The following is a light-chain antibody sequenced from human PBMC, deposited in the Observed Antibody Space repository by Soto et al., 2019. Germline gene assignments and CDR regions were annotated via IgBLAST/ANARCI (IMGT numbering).Light chain of an antibody. CDR2: KAS. V-gene: IGKV1-5*03. CDR3: LQHHSYPPWT. J-gene: IGKJ1*01. Sequence: DIQLTQSPSTLSASVGDRVTITCRASQSINGWLAWYQQKPGQAPNLLIYKASTLESGVPSRFSGYGSETEFTLTISSLQPEDFATYYCLQHHSYPPWTSGQGTKVDIK. CDR1: QSINGW.